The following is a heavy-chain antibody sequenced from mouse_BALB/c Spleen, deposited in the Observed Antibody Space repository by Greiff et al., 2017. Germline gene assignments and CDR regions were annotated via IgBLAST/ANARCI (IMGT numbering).Heavy chain of an antibody. CDR3: ARRNGLWYFDV. Sequence: QVQLQQSGPELVKPGASVKISCKASGYAFSSSWMNWVKQRPGQGLEWIGRIYPGDGDTNYNGKFKGKATLTADKSSSTAYMQLSSLTSVDSAVYFCARRNGLWYFDVWGAGTTVTVSS. CDR1: GYAFSSSW. CDR2: IYPGDGDT. V-gene: IGHV1-82*01. J-gene: IGHJ1*01.